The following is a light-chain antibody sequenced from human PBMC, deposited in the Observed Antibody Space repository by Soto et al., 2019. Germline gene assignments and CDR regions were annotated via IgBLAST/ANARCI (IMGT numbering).Light chain of an antibody. J-gene: IGLJ3*02. V-gene: IGLV2-14*01. CDR1: MRDVGAYNL. Sequence: QSALTQPASVSGSPGQSITISCAGTMRDVGAYNLVSWYQQHPGRVPQLIIYEVNNRPSGVSNRFSGSKSGNTASLTISGLQPEDEADYYCLSYTSANTRVFGGGTKLTVL. CDR2: EVN. CDR3: LSYTSANTRV.